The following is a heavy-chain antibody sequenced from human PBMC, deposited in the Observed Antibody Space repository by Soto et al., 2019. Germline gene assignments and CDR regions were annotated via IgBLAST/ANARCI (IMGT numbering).Heavy chain of an antibody. D-gene: IGHD6-13*01. J-gene: IGHJ6*03. CDR2: ISGSGGST. CDR1: GFTFSSYA. Sequence: GGSLRLSCAASGFTFSSYAMSWVRQAPGKGLEWVSAISGSGGSTYYADSVKGRLPISRDNSKNTLYLQMNSLRAEDTAVYYCAKGQLGNVYYYYYMDVWGKGTTVSVSS. CDR3: AKGQLGNVYYYYYMDV. V-gene: IGHV3-23*01.